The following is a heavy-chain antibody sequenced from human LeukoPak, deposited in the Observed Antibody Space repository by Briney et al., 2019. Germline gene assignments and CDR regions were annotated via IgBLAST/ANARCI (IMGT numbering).Heavy chain of an antibody. D-gene: IGHD3-16*01. CDR1: GFAFSTYT. Sequence: GGSLRLSCAASGFAFSTYTMNWVRQAPGKGLEWISCINSASSDIYYADSVWGRFTISRDNAKNSLYLQMNSLRTEDTGVYYCARDRYPLGSYAPPFDYWGQGILVTVSS. V-gene: IGHV3-21*01. CDR3: ARDRYPLGSYAPPFDY. CDR2: INSASSDI. J-gene: IGHJ4*02.